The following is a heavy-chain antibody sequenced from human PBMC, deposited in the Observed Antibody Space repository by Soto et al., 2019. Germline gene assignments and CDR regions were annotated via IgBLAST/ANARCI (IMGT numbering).Heavy chain of an antibody. V-gene: IGHV4-39*01. CDR1: GGYISSMSYY. Sequence: QLQLQESGPGLVKHSETLSLTCTVSGGYISSMSYYWGWIRQPPGKVLEWIGSIYYSGSTYYNPYLKSRATIYVDTSMNQFSLKLSSVTAADTAVYYCALGVWFGEAHDALDIWGQGTMVTVSS. D-gene: IGHD3-10*01. CDR3: ALGVWFGEAHDALDI. CDR2: IYYSGST. J-gene: IGHJ3*02.